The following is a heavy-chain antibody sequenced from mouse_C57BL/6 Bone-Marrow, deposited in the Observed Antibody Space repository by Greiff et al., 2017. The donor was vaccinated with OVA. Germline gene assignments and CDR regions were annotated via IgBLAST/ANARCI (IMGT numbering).Heavy chain of an antibody. CDR3: ASHEDGYYASYLDC. J-gene: IGHJ2*01. CDR1: GYAFSSSW. CDR2: IYPGDGDT. V-gene: IGHV1-82*01. D-gene: IGHD2-3*01. Sequence: VQLQQSGPELVKPGASVKISCKASGYAFSSSWMNWVKQRPGQGLEWIGRIYPGDGDTNYNGKFKGKATLTADKSSSTAYMQLSSLTSEDSAVYFCASHEDGYYASYLDCGGRGTALTVSA.